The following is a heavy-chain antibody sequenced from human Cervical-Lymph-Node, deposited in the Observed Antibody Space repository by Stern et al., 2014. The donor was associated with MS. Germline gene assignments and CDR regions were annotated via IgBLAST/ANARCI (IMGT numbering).Heavy chain of an antibody. CDR1: GYTLTSYG. D-gene: IGHD3-22*01. CDR3: ARFNYDKGFDV. J-gene: IGHJ3*01. V-gene: IGHV1-18*04. CDR2: VGAYSGNT. Sequence: DQLVQSGAEVKKTGASVKVSCKASGYTLTSYGITWVRQAPGQGLEWMVWVGAYSGNTHVARKFEDRVTVTKDTSTSIAYIELRNLTSDDTAIYYCARFNYDKGFDVWGQGTMVTVSS.